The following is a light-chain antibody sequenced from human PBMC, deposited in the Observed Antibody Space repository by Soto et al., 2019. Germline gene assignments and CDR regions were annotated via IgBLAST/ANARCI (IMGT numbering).Light chain of an antibody. V-gene: IGLV2-14*03. CDR1: TSDVGGYNY. CDR2: DVT. J-gene: IGLJ1*01. CDR3: SSYRRGSTYV. Sequence: QSALTQPASVSGSPGQSITVSCTGTTSDVGGYNYFSWCQQHTGKAPRLRISDVTNWPSGVSDRFSGSKSGNTASLTISGFQAEDVADYDFSSYRRGSTYVFGPGTKVTAL.